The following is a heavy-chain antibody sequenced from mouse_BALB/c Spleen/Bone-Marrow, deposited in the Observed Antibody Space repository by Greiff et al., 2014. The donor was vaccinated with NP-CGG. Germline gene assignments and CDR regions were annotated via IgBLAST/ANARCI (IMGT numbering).Heavy chain of an antibody. CDR3: ARERDYDYAYAMDY. J-gene: IGHJ4*01. CDR2: IDPANGNT. D-gene: IGHD2-4*01. V-gene: IGHV14-3*02. Sequence: EVQVVESGAELVKPGASVKLSCTASGFNIKDTYMHWVKQRPEQGLEWIGRIDPANGNTKYDPKFQGKATITADTSSNTAYLQLSSLTSEDTAVYYCARERDYDYAYAMDYWGQGTSVTVSS. CDR1: GFNIKDTY.